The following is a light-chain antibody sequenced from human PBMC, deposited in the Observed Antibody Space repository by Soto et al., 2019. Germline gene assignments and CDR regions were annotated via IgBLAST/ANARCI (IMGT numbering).Light chain of an antibody. J-gene: IGLJ2*01. CDR2: GDN. Sequence: QSVLTQPPSASGTPGQRVTISCSGSGSSIGTNTVNWYRHLPGTAPKLLIYGDNPRPSGVPARFSVSKSGTSACLAISGLQSEDEADDYCAAWDGSLKNVLFGGGTKLTVL. CDR1: GSSIGTNT. CDR3: AAWDGSLKNVL. V-gene: IGLV1-44*01.